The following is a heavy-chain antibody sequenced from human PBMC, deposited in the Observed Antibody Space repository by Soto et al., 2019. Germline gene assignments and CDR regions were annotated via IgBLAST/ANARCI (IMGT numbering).Heavy chain of an antibody. CDR3: AKDPGLYYDFWSGFFDY. Sequence: QVXLVESGGGVVQPGRSLRLSCAASGFTFSSYGMXWXXXXXGXGXXXXXVXSYDRNNNYYADSVKGRFTISRDNSKNTPYLQMNSLTAEDTAVYSCAKDPGLYYDFWSGFFDYWGQGTLLTVSS. CDR1: GFTFSSYG. J-gene: IGHJ4*02. CDR2: XSYDRNNN. D-gene: IGHD3-3*01. V-gene: IGHV3-30*18.